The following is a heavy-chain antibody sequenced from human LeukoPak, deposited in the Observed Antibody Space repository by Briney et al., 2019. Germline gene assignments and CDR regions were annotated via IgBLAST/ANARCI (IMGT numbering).Heavy chain of an antibody. CDR1: GYTFTSYY. Sequence: ASVKVSCKASGYTFTSYYMHWVRQAPGQGLEWMGIINPSGGSTSYAQKFQGRVTMTRDTSTSTVYMELSSLRSEDTAVYYCARDHPTYCSGGSCYYDWGQGTLVTVSS. CDR3: ARDHPTYCSGGSCYYD. J-gene: IGHJ4*02. D-gene: IGHD2-15*01. CDR2: INPSGGST. V-gene: IGHV1-46*01.